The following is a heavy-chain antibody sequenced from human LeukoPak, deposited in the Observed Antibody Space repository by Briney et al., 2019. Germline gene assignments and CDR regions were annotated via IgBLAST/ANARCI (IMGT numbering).Heavy chain of an antibody. CDR1: GGSISSSSYY. Sequence: PSETLSLTCTVSGGSISSSSYYWGWIRQPPGKGLEWIGYIFYSGSTNYNPSLKSRVTISLDTSKNQFSLKLSSVTAADTGVYYCATQARIVGATGYFDYWGQGTLVTVSS. D-gene: IGHD1-26*01. CDR2: IFYSGST. CDR3: ATQARIVGATGYFDY. J-gene: IGHJ4*02. V-gene: IGHV4-61*05.